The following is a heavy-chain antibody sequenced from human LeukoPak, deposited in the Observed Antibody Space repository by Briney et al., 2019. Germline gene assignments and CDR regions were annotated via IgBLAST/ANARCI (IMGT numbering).Heavy chain of an antibody. CDR3: ARGEGYSGSYFDF. D-gene: IGHD1-26*01. Sequence: WETLSLTCTVSGGSISSYHWNWIRQPPGKGLERIGYIYYSGSTNYNPSLKSRVTMSVDTSKNQFSLKLNSVTAADAAVYYCARGEGYSGSYFDFWGQGTLVTVSS. V-gene: IGHV4-59*01. CDR2: IYYSGST. CDR1: GGSISSYH. J-gene: IGHJ4*02.